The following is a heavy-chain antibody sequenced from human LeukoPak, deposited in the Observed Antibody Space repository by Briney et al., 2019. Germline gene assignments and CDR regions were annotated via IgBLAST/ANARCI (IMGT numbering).Heavy chain of an antibody. CDR3: ARDFGRNGDFHAFDI. D-gene: IGHD4-17*01. V-gene: IGHV3-30-3*01. Sequence: GGSLRLSCAASGFTFSNYAMHWVRQAPGKGLEWVAVISYDGTNKYYADSVKGRFTISRDNAKNSLYLQMNSLRAEDTAVYYCARDFGRNGDFHAFDIWGQGTMVTVSS. CDR2: ISYDGTNK. CDR1: GFTFSNYA. J-gene: IGHJ3*02.